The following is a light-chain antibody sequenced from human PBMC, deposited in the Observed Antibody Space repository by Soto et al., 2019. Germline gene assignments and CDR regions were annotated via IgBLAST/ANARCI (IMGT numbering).Light chain of an antibody. CDR2: GAS. J-gene: IGKJ4*01. CDR3: QQYHTWPIT. Sequence: EIVMTQSPATLSVSPGETATLSCRASQSVSTKLSWYQQKPGQAPRLLINGASTRATGVPARFSGWGSGTEFTLTISSLQSEDCAIYYCQQYHTWPITFGGGTKVDI. CDR1: QSVSTK. V-gene: IGKV3-15*01.